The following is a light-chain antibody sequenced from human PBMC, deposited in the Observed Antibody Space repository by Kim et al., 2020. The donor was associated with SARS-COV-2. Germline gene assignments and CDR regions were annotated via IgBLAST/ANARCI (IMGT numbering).Light chain of an antibody. V-gene: IGLV3-21*04. J-gene: IGLJ3*02. Sequence: SYELTQPPSVSVAPGKTARITCGGNNIGSKSVHWYQQKPGQAPVLVIYYDSDRPSGIPERFSGSNSGNPATLTISRVEAGDEADYYCQVWDSRSDHPVFG. CDR2: YDS. CDR1: NIGSKS. CDR3: QVWDSRSDHPV.